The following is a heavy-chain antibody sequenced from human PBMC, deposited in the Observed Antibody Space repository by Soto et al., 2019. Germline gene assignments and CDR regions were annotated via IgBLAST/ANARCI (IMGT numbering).Heavy chain of an antibody. Sequence: NPSETLSLTCTVSGGSISSYYWSWIRQPPGKGLEWIGYIYYSGSTNYNPSLKSRVTISVDTSKNQFSLKLSSVTAADTAVYYCARGGPFYYDFWSGTSAPSLWLDPWGQGTLVTVYS. CDR2: IYYSGST. D-gene: IGHD3-3*01. V-gene: IGHV4-59*01. CDR1: GGSISSYY. J-gene: IGHJ5*02. CDR3: ARGGPFYYDFWSGTSAPSLWLDP.